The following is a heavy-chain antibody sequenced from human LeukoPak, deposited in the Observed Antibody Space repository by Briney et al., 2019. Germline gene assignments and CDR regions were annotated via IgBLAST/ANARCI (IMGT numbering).Heavy chain of an antibody. CDR1: GYTFTSYG. CDR3: ARGRAYYYDSSGYDYGY. Sequence: ASVKVSRKASGYTFTSYGISWVRQAPGQGLEWMGWISAYNGNTNYAQKLQGRVTMTTDTSTSTAYMELRSLRSDDTAVYYCARGRAYYYDSSGYDYGYWGQGTLVTVSS. J-gene: IGHJ4*02. V-gene: IGHV1-18*01. CDR2: ISAYNGNT. D-gene: IGHD3-22*01.